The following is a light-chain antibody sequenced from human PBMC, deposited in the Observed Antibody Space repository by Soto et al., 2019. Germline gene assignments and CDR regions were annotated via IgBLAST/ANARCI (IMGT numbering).Light chain of an antibody. V-gene: IGKV3-20*01. Sequence: EVVLTQSPDTLSLSPGEEATLSCRASQSLRTNYVAWYQQKPGQAPRLLIYGASFRATGIPDRFSGRGSGTDFTLSISRLEPEDFEVYYCQQYVTSPRTLGQGTKVDIK. J-gene: IGKJ1*01. CDR2: GAS. CDR3: QQYVTSPRT. CDR1: QSLRTNY.